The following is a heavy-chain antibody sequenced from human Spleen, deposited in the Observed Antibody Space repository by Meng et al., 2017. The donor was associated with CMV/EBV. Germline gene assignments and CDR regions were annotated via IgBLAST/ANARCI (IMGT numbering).Heavy chain of an antibody. CDR3: GSWRGGNYYDY. CDR2: IYNSGST. D-gene: IGHD3-16*01. J-gene: IGHJ4*02. Sequence: HLQESGPVMVRPSHTLSLTCPVSGGSISSDDYYWSWIRQPPGKGLECIGYIYNSGSTYYNPSLKSRVIISVDTSKNQFSLKLSSVTAADTAVYYCGSWRGGNYYDYWGQGTLVTVSS. CDR1: GGSISSDDYY. V-gene: IGHV4-30-4*08.